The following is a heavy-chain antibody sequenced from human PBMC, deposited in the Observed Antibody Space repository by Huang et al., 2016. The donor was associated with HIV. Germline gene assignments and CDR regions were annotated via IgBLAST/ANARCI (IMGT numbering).Heavy chain of an antibody. Sequence: QVQLVQSGAEVKKPGASVKVSCKASGYTFSSFGISWVRQAPGQGLEWVGWISGYNGNTKFAQKCQGRLTMTTDTSTSTAYMERRSLRSDDTAVYYCARGGGIQLWLLGYYYMDVWGNGTTVTVSS. D-gene: IGHD5-18*01. CDR2: ISGYNGNT. V-gene: IGHV1-18*01. CDR1: GYTFSSFG. CDR3: ARGGGIQLWLLGYYYMDV. J-gene: IGHJ6*03.